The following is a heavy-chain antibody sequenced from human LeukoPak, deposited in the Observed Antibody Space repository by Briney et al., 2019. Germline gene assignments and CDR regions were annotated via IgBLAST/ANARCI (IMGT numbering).Heavy chain of an antibody. CDR3: ARRLLGGNWFDP. CDR1: GYTFTGYC. D-gene: IGHD6-25*01. CDR2: INPNSGGT. V-gene: IGHV1-2*02. J-gene: IGHJ5*02. Sequence: ASVKVSCKGSGYTFTGYCMHWVRQAPGQGLEWMGWINPNSGGTNYAQKFQGRVTMTRDTSISTAYMELSRLRSDDTAVYYCARRLLGGNWFDPWGQGTLVTVSS.